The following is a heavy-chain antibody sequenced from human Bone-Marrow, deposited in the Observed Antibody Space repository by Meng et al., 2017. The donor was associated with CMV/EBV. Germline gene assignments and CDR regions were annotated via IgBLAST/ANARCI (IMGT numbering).Heavy chain of an antibody. CDR1: GFSFSKYW. J-gene: IGHJ4*02. Sequence: GGSLRLSCAASGFSFSKYWMHWVRQVPGKGLVWVAVISYDGSNKYYADSVKGRFTISRDNSKNTLYLQMNSLRAEDTAVYYCARDPYFGSFDYWGQGTLVTVSS. V-gene: IGHV3-30*03. CDR2: ISYDGSNK. D-gene: IGHD2/OR15-2a*01. CDR3: ARDPYFGSFDY.